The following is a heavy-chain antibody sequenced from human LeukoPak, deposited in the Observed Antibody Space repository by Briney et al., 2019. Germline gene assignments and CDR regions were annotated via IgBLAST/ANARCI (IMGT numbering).Heavy chain of an antibody. CDR2: IYHSGST. V-gene: IGHV4-38-2*01. CDR1: GYSISSGYY. D-gene: IGHD2-8*02. CDR3: ARVSTGWFDP. J-gene: IGHJ5*02. Sequence: SETLSLTCAVSGYSISSGYYWGWIRQPPGKRLEWIGSIYHSGSTYYNPSLKSRVTISVDTSKNQFSLKLTFVTAADTAVYYCARVSTGWFDPWGQGTLVTVPS.